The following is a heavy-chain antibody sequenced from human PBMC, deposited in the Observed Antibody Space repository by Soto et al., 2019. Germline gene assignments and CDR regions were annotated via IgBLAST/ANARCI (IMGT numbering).Heavy chain of an antibody. CDR3: ARDRVRRLPYDI. Sequence: GSLRLSCAASGFTFSSYSMNWVRQAPGKGLEWVSSISSSSSYIYYADSVKGRFTISRDNAKNSLYLQMNSLRAEDTAAYYCARDRVRRLPYDIWGQGTMVTGSS. CDR1: GFTFSSYS. J-gene: IGHJ3*02. CDR2: ISSSSSYI. V-gene: IGHV3-21*01. D-gene: IGHD4-17*01.